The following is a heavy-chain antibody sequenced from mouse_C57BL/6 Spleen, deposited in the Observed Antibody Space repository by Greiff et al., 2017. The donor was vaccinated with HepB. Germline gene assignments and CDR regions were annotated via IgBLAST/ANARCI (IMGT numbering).Heavy chain of an antibody. J-gene: IGHJ1*03. Sequence: VQLQQSGAELARPGASVKLSCKASGYTFTSYGISWVKQRTGQGLEWIGEIYPRSGNNYYNEKFKGKATLTADKSSSTAYMELRSLTSEDSAVYFCARDYFPWWFDVWGTGTTVTVSS. D-gene: IGHD1-1*01. CDR1: GYTFTSYG. V-gene: IGHV1-81*01. CDR2: IYPRSGNN. CDR3: ARDYFPWWFDV.